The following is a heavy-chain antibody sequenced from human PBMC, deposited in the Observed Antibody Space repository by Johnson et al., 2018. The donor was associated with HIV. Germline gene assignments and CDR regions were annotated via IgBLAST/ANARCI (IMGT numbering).Heavy chain of an antibody. Sequence: EVQLVESGGGLVQPGGSLRLSCAASGFTFSSYWMSWVRQAPGKGLEWVANIKQDGSEKYYVDSVKGRFTISRDNAKNSLYLQMNSLRAEDTAVYYCARDRPAIVVVPAADDAFDIWGQGTMVTVSS. CDR1: GFTFSSYW. CDR3: ARDRPAIVVVPAADDAFDI. CDR2: IKQDGSEK. J-gene: IGHJ3*02. D-gene: IGHD2-2*01. V-gene: IGHV3-7*05.